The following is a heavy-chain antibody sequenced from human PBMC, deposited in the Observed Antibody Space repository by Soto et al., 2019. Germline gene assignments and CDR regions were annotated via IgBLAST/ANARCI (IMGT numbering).Heavy chain of an antibody. CDR1: GGTFSSYA. V-gene: IGHV1-69*13. D-gene: IGHD1-1*01. Sequence: GASVKVSCKASGGTFSSYAISWVRQAPGQGLEWMGGIIPIFGTANYAQKLQGRVTITADESTSTAYMELSSLRSEDTAVYYCARDEGWNRSQWFDPWGQGTLVTVSS. J-gene: IGHJ5*02. CDR2: IIPIFGTA. CDR3: ARDEGWNRSQWFDP.